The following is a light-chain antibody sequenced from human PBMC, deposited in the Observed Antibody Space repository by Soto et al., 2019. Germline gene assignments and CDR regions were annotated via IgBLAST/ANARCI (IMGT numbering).Light chain of an antibody. CDR3: SSYTSSSTLYV. Sequence: QSALTQPASVSGSPGQSITISCTGTSSDVGGYNYVSWYQQHPGKAPKLIIYAVSNRPSGVSNRFSGSKSGDTASLTISGLHAEDEADYYCSSYTSSSTLYVFGTGTKLTVL. CDR1: SSDVGGYNY. CDR2: AVS. J-gene: IGLJ1*01. V-gene: IGLV2-14*01.